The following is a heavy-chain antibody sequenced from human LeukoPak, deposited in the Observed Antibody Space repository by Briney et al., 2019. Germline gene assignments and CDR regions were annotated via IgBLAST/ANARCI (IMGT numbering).Heavy chain of an antibody. CDR1: GGSFSGYY. CDR2: INHSGST. V-gene: IGHV4-34*01. J-gene: IGHJ4*02. D-gene: IGHD3-10*01. CDR3: ARGGSGAERKITMVRGVIHTLDY. Sequence: PSETLSLTCAVYGGSFSGYYWSWIRQPPGKGLEWIGEINHSGSTNYNPPLKSRVTISVDTSKNQFSLKLSSVTAADTAVYYCARGGSGAERKITMVRGVIHTLDYWGQGTLVTVSS.